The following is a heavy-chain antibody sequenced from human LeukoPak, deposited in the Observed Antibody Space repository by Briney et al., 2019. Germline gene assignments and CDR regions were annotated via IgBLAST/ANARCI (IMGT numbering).Heavy chain of an antibody. CDR2: INHSGST. J-gene: IGHJ4*02. Sequence: SETLSLTCAVYGGSFSSYYWSWIRQSPGRGLEWVGEINHSGSTYYNPSLKSRVTISEDTSKNQFSLKLSSVIAADAAVYYCARGVRIADYWGQGTLVTVSS. CDR1: GGSFSSYY. V-gene: IGHV4-34*01. CDR3: ARGVRIADY. D-gene: IGHD6-13*01.